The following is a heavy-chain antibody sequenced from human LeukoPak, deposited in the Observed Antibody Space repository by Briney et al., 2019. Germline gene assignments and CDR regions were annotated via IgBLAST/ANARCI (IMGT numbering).Heavy chain of an antibody. V-gene: IGHV4-31*03. J-gene: IGHJ4*02. CDR3: ARENWKYFDY. CDR2: IYYSGST. CDR1: GGSISSGGYY. D-gene: IGHD1-1*01. Sequence: PSQTLSLTCTVSGGSISSGGYYWSWIRQHPGKGLEWIGYIYYSGSTYYNPSPKSRVTISVDTSKNQFSLKLSSVTAADTAVYYCARENWKYFDYWGQGTLVTVSS.